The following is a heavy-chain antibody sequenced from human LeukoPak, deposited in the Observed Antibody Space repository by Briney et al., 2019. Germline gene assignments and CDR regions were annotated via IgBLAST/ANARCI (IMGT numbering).Heavy chain of an antibody. CDR2: INHSGST. CDR1: GGSFSGYY. Sequence: SETLFLTCAVYGGSFSGYYWSWIRQPPGKGLEWTGEINHSGSTNYNPSLKSRVTISVDTSKNQFSLKLSSVTAADTAVYYCARGEFTQWLASSAEYFQHWGQGTLVTVSS. CDR3: ARGEFTQWLASSAEYFQH. J-gene: IGHJ1*01. V-gene: IGHV4-34*01. D-gene: IGHD6-19*01.